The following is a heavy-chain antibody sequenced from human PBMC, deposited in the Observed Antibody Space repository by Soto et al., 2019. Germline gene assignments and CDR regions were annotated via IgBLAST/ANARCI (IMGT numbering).Heavy chain of an antibody. V-gene: IGHV4-39*01. J-gene: IGHJ4*02. Sequence: QLQLQESGPGLVKPSETLSLTCTVSDGSISRSTFYWGWIRQPPGKGLEWIGSVHSTGSTYYNPSLKSRVTISVDASKNHLSLKVSSVTAADTAVYYCARHLYSGESSGYYGYWGQGALVTVSS. CDR2: VHSTGST. D-gene: IGHD6-19*01. CDR1: DGSISRSTFY. CDR3: ARHLYSGESSGYYGY.